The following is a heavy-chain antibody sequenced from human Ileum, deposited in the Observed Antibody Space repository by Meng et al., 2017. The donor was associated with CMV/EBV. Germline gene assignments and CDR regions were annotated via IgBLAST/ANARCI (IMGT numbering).Heavy chain of an antibody. CDR1: GYTFSDYF. Sequence: ASVKVSCKASGYTFSDYFIQWMRQAPGQGLEWLGWIKLSSGETNYAQKFQGRVTMTRDTSVSTAYMELNRLRSDDTAVYYCVPYSGSSVRFDPWGQGTQVTVSS. CDR2: IKLSSGET. J-gene: IGHJ5*02. V-gene: IGHV1-2*02. CDR3: VPYSGSSVRFDP. D-gene: IGHD5-12*01.